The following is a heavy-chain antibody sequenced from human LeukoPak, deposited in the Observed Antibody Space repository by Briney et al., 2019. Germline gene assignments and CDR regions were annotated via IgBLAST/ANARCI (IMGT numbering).Heavy chain of an antibody. CDR2: IIPIFGTA. J-gene: IGHJ6*03. D-gene: IGHD2-2*01. CDR1: GGTFSSSA. Sequence: EASVKVSCKASGGTFSSSAISWVRQAPGQGLEWMGGIIPIFGTANYAQKSQGRVTITADESTTTAYMELSGLRSEDTAVYYCARDPNPYCSSASCHMDVWGKGTTVTVSS. V-gene: IGHV1-69*13. CDR3: ARDPNPYCSSASCHMDV.